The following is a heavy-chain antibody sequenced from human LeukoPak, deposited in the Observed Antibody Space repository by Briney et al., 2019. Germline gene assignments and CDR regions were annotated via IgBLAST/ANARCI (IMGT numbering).Heavy chain of an antibody. J-gene: IGHJ4*02. D-gene: IGHD3-3*01. Sequence: SVKVSCKASGYTFTKHGISWVRQAPGQGLEWMGGIIPIFGTANYAQKFQGRVTITTDESTSTAYMELSSLRSEDTAVYYCARGYYDFWSGYYRESYFDYWGQGTLVTVSS. CDR3: ARGYYDFWSGYYRESYFDY. CDR2: IIPIFGTA. V-gene: IGHV1-69*05. CDR1: GYTFTKHG.